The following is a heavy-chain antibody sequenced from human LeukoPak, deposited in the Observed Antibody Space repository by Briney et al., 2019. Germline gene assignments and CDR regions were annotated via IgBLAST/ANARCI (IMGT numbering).Heavy chain of an antibody. J-gene: IGHJ3*02. V-gene: IGHV3-11*04. Sequence: KAGGSLRLSCAASGFTFSDYYMSWIRQAPGKGLEWVSYISSSGSTIYYADSVKGRFTISRDNAKNSLYLQMNSLRAEDTAVYYCAKSDTSMIMGDAFDIWGQGTMVTVSS. CDR2: ISSSGSTI. CDR1: GFTFSDYY. D-gene: IGHD5-18*01. CDR3: AKSDTSMIMGDAFDI.